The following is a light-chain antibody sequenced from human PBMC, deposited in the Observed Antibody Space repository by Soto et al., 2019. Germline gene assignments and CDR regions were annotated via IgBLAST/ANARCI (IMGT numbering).Light chain of an antibody. CDR1: QTISSW. CDR2: KAS. CDR3: QHYTSYSEA. J-gene: IGKJ1*01. V-gene: IGKV1-5*03. Sequence: DLQMTQSPSTLSGSVGDRVTITCRASQTISSWLAWYQQKPGKAPKLLIYKASTLKSGVPSRFSGSGSGTEFNLTISSLQPDDFATYYCQHYTSYSEAFGQGTKVELK.